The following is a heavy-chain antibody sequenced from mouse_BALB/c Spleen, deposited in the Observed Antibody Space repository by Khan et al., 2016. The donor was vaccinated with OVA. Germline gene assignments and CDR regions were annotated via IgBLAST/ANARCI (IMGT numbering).Heavy chain of an antibody. J-gene: IGHJ2*01. D-gene: IGHD1-1*01. CDR2: INPHIGET. V-gene: IGHV1-20*02. CDR1: GYSFTGYF. CDR3: TRIYRSDLDY. Sequence: EVKLQESGPELVKPGASVKISCKASGYSFTGYFMNWVMQSHGKSLEWIGRINPHIGETFYNQKFKGKATLTVDESSSTAHMELRSLASEDSAVDYCTRIYRSDLDYWGQGTTLTVSS.